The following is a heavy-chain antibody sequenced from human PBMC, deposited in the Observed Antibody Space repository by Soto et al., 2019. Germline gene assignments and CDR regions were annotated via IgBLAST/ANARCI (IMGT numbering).Heavy chain of an antibody. Sequence: GGSLRLSCAASGFTFSSYWMHWVRQAPEKGLMRVSHINSDGSSTTYADSVKGRFTISRDNAKNTLFLQMNSLRAIDRAVYYCVRDNVGVGIDPGGREPLVTVSS. D-gene: IGHD1-26*01. CDR2: INSDGSST. V-gene: IGHV3-74*01. CDR1: GFTFSSYW. CDR3: VRDNVGVGIDP. J-gene: IGHJ5*02.